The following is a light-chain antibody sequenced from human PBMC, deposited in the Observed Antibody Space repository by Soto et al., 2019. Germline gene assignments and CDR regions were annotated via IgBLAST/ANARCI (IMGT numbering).Light chain of an antibody. Sequence: QSVLAQPSSLSGSPGQSITISCTGTTSDIGTYNSVSWYQHHPGKAPKLIIYEVSNRPSGISSRFSGSKSGNTASLTISGLQAEDEADYYCNSFTVPTPGFVFGTGTKVTVL. V-gene: IGLV2-14*01. J-gene: IGLJ1*01. CDR1: TSDIGTYNS. CDR2: EVS. CDR3: NSFTVPTPGFV.